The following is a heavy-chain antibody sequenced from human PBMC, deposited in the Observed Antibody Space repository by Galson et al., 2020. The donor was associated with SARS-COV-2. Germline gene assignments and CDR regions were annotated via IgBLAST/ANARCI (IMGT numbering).Heavy chain of an antibody. Sequence: GGSLRLSCAASGFTFSTNGMHWVRQAPGQGLEWVSFIRYDGRNTYYADSVKGRFIISRDNPNNKVYLQMNSIRSEDTGVYFCARDGVGEKRDYLEYWGQGTLVTVSS. CDR2: IRYDGRNT. D-gene: IGHD4-17*01. CDR3: ARDGVGEKRDYLEY. V-gene: IGHV3-30*02. J-gene: IGHJ4*02. CDR1: GFTFSTNG.